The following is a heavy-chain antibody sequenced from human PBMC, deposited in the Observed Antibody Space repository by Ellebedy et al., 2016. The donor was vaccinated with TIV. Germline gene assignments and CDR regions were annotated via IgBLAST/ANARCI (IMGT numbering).Heavy chain of an antibody. D-gene: IGHD2-15*01. J-gene: IGHJ3*02. V-gene: IGHV1-18*04. CDR2: ISAYNGNT. Sequence: ASVKVSCKASGYTFTSYGISWVRQAPGQGLEWMGWISAYNGNTNYAQKFQERVTITRDMSTSTAYMELSSLRSEDTAVYYCAADRCSGGSCTLGVFDIWGQGTMVTVSS. CDR3: AADRCSGGSCTLGVFDI. CDR1: GYTFTSYG.